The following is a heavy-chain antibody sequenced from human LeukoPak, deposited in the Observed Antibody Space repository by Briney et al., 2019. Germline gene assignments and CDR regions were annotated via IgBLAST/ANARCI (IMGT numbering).Heavy chain of an antibody. CDR2: INHSGST. CDR3: ASDYGGNSVLVY. D-gene: IGHD4-23*01. V-gene: IGHV4-34*01. Sequence: SETLSLTCAVYGGSFSGYYWSWIRQPPGKGLEWIGEINHSGSTNYNPSLKSRVTISVDTSKNQFSLKLSSVTAADTAVYYCASDYGGNSVLVYWGQGTLVTVSS. CDR1: GGSFSGYY. J-gene: IGHJ4*02.